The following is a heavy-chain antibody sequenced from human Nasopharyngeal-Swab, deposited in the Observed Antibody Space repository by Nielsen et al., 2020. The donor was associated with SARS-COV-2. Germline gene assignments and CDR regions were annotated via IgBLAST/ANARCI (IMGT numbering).Heavy chain of an antibody. CDR1: GGSISSSNW. CDR3: ARDGYYYGMDV. V-gene: IGHV4-4*02. CDR2: IYHSGST. J-gene: IGHJ6*02. Sequence: SETLSPTCAVSGGSISSSNWWSWVRQPPGKGLEWIGEIYHSGSTNYNPSLKSRVTITVDKSKNQFPLKLSSVTAADTAVYYCARDGYYYGMDVWGQGTTVTVSS.